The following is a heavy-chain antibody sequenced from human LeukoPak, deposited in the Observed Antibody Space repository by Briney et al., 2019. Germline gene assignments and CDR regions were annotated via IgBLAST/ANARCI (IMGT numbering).Heavy chain of an antibody. CDR2: IWYDGSNK. V-gene: IGHV3-33*06. CDR1: GFTFSSYG. D-gene: IGHD3-22*01. CDR3: AKSRPDYYDSSGYYGDGVDY. J-gene: IGHJ4*02. Sequence: PGGSLRLSCAASGFTFSSYGMHWVRQAPGKGLEWVAVIWYDGSNKYYADSVKGRFTISRDNSKNTLYLQMNSLRAEDTAVYYCAKSRPDYYDSSGYYGDGVDYWGQGTLVTVSS.